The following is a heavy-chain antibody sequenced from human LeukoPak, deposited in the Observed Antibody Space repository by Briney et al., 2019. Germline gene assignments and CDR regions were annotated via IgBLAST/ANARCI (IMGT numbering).Heavy chain of an antibody. Sequence: SETLSLTCTVSGGSIRRGGYYWSWIRQHPGKGLEWTGYIYYSGRTYYNPSLERRVTISVDTSKNQYSLKLSSVTAADTAVYYCTRGPDDYFDYWGQGTLVTVSS. V-gene: IGHV4-31*03. CDR3: TRGPDDYFDY. J-gene: IGHJ4*02. CDR2: IYYSGRT. D-gene: IGHD2-2*01. CDR1: GGSIRRGGYY.